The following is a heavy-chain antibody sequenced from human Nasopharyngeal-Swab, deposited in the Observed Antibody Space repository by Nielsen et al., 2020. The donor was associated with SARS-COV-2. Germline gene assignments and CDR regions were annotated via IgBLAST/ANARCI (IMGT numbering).Heavy chain of an antibody. CDR3: ARDPRGDDAFDI. CDR1: GYTFTSYA. CDR2: INAGNGNT. D-gene: IGHD3-10*01. Sequence: ASVKVSCKASGYTFTSYAMHWVRQAPGQRLEWMGWINAGNGNTKYSQKFQGRVTITRDTSASTAYMELSSLRSEDTAMYYCARDPRGDDAFDIWGQGTMVTVSS. J-gene: IGHJ3*02. V-gene: IGHV1-3*01.